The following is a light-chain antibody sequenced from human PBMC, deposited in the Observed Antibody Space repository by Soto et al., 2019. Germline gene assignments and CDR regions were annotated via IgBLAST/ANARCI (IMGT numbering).Light chain of an antibody. CDR1: SSDVGGYNY. J-gene: IGLJ1*01. Sequence: QSALTQPASVSGSPGQSITISCTGTSSDVGGYNYVSWYQQHPGKAPKLMIYEVSNRPSGVSNRFSGSKSGNTASLTISGLQAEDEADYYCSSYTISSTLDVFGTVTKLTVL. CDR3: SSYTISSTLDV. CDR2: EVS. V-gene: IGLV2-14*01.